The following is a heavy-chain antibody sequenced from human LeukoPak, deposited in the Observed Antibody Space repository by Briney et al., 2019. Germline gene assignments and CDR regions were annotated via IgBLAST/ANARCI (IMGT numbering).Heavy chain of an antibody. Sequence: SETLSLTCAVYGGSFSGYYWSWIRQPPGKGLEWIGEINHSGSTNYNPSLKSRVTISVDTSKNQFSLKLSSVTAADTAVYYCARGSSSGWYTFDYWGQGTLVTVSS. CDR3: ARGSSSGWYTFDY. V-gene: IGHV4-34*01. CDR1: GGSFSGYY. D-gene: IGHD6-19*01. J-gene: IGHJ4*02. CDR2: INHSGST.